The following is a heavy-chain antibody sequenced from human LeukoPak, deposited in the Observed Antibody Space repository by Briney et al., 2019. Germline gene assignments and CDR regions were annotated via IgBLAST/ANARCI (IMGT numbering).Heavy chain of an antibody. V-gene: IGHV3-33*01. CDR3: ARAQTGDY. CDR2: IRYDGNYK. D-gene: IGHD3-9*01. CDR1: GFTFSSYG. J-gene: IGHJ4*02. Sequence: GKSLRLSCVASGFTFSSYGMHWVRQAPGKGLEWVAFIRYDGNYKFDAESVKGRFTISRDNSKNTVSLQMNSLRVEDTAVYYCARAQTGDYWGQGTLVTVSS.